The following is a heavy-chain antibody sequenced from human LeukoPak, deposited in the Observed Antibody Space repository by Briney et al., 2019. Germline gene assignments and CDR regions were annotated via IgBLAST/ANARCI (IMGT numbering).Heavy chain of an antibody. CDR3: ASANYYYYYYMDV. CDR2: IYYSGST. CDR1: GGSISSYY. Sequence: SETRSLTCTVSGGSISSYYWSWIRQPPGKGLEWIGYIYYSGSTNYNPSLKSRVTISVDTSKNQFSLKLSSVTAADTAVYYCASANYYYYYYMDVWGKGTTVTVSS. J-gene: IGHJ6*03. V-gene: IGHV4-59*01.